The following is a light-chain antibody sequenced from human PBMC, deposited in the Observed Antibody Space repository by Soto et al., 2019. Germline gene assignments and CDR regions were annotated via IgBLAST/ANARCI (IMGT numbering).Light chain of an antibody. V-gene: IGLV2-11*01. CDR2: DVS. J-gene: IGLJ2*01. Sequence: QSALTQPRSVSGSPGQSVTISCTGTSSDVGGYNYVSWYQQHPGIAPKLMIYDVSKRPSGVPDRFSGSKSGNTASLTISGLQAEDEAAYYCCSYAGSYTFVVFGGGTKLTVL. CDR3: CSYAGSYTFVV. CDR1: SSDVGGYNY.